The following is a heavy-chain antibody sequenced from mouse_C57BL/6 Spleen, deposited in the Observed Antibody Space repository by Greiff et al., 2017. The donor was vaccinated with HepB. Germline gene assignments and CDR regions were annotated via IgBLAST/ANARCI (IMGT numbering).Heavy chain of an antibody. Sequence: QVQLQQSGAELVRPGSSVKLSCKASGYTFTSYWMDWVKQRPGQGLEWIGNIYPSDSETHYNQKFKDKATLTVDKSSSTAYMQLSSLTSEDSAVYYCARLNYSNWGFAYWGQRTLVTVSA. V-gene: IGHV1-61*01. CDR1: GYTFTSYW. CDR2: IYPSDSET. J-gene: IGHJ3*01. D-gene: IGHD2-5*01. CDR3: ARLNYSNWGFAY.